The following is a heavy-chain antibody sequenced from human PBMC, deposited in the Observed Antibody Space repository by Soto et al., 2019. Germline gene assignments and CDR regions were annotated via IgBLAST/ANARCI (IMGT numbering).Heavy chain of an antibody. CDR3: AXVTYYYDSSGFWSAFDI. CDR1: GFTFSSYW. V-gene: IGHV3-7*03. CDR2: IKQDGSEK. D-gene: IGHD3-22*01. Sequence: GGSLRLSCAASGFTFSSYWMSWVRQAPGKGLEWVANIKQDGSEKYYVDSVKGRFTISRDNAKNSLYLQMNSLRAEDTAVYYCAXVTYYYDSSGFWSAFDIWGQGTMVTVSS. J-gene: IGHJ3*02.